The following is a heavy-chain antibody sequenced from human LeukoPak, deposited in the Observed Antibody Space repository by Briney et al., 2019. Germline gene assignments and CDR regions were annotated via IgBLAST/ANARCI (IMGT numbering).Heavy chain of an antibody. CDR1: GFTFDDYA. V-gene: IGHV3-9*01. J-gene: IGHJ6*02. CDR2: ISWNSGSI. Sequence: SLRLSCAASGFTFDDYAMHWVRQAPGKGLEWVSGISWNSGSIGYADSVKGRFTISRDNAKNSLYLQMNSLRAEDTALYYCAKGQAGYYYYGMDVWGQGTTVTVSS. CDR3: AKGQAGYYYYGMDV.